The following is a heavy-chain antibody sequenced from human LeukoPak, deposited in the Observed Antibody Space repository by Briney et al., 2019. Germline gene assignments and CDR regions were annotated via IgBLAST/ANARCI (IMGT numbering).Heavy chain of an antibody. J-gene: IGHJ4*02. CDR3: ATDQRYAFDY. Sequence: GGSLRLSCAASGFTFSSYDMHWVRQATGKGLEWVSVIGTSGDTYYAGSVKGRFTISRDDGKNTLYLHMNSLRDDDTAVYYCATDQRYAFDYWGQGILVTVSS. CDR1: GFTFSSYD. V-gene: IGHV3-13*04. CDR2: IGTSGDT. D-gene: IGHD3-16*01.